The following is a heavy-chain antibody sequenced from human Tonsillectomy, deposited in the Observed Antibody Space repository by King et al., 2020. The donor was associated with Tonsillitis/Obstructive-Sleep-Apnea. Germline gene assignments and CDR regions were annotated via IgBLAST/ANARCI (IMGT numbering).Heavy chain of an antibody. CDR3: ARDLRSLWGSSSFDY. Sequence: VQLVESGAEVKKPGSSVKVSCKASGGTFSSYAISWVRQAPGQGLEWMGGIIPIFGTANYAQKFQGRVTITADESTSTADMELSSLRSEDTAVYYCARDLRSLWGSSSFDYWGQGTLVTVSS. CDR2: IIPIFGTA. J-gene: IGHJ4*02. V-gene: IGHV1-69*01. CDR1: GGTFSSYA. D-gene: IGHD6-6*01.